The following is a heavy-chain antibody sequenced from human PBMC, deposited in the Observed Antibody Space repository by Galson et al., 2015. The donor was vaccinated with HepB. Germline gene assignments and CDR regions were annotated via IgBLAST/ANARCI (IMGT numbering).Heavy chain of an antibody. D-gene: IGHD4-17*01. CDR2: ISWNSGSI. CDR3: AKGLDNLSDNYGAGFDY. Sequence: SLRLSCAASGFTLDDYAMHWVRHAPGKGLEWVSGISWNSGSIGYADSVKGRFTISRDNAKNSLYLQMNSLRAEDTALYYCAKGLDNLSDNYGAGFDYWGQGTLVAVSS. J-gene: IGHJ4*02. V-gene: IGHV3-9*01. CDR1: GFTLDDYA.